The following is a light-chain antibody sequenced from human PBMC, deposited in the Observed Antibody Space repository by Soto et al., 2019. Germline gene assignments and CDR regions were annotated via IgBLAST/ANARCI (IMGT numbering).Light chain of an antibody. J-gene: IGKJ5*01. CDR3: QQANSFPIT. CDR2: GAS. CDR1: QSVSSSY. Sequence: EIVLTQSPGTLSLSPGERATLSCGASQSVSSSYLAWYQQKPGLAPRLLIYGASTRATGIPARFSGSGSGTEFTLTISSLQSEDFATYYCQQANSFPITFGQGTRLEIK. V-gene: IGKV3D-20*01.